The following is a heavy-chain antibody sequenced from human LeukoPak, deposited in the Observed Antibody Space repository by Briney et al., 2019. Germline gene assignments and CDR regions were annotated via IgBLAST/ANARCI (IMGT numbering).Heavy chain of an antibody. V-gene: IGHV4-59*01. CDR2: IYYSGST. CDR3: ARDQDYGSGLYWYFDL. Sequence: SETLSPTCTVSGGSISGYYWSWIREPPGKGLVWIGYIYYSGSTNYNPSLKSRVTISVDTSKNQFSLKLSSVTAADTAVYYCARDQDYGSGLYWYFDLWGRGTLVTVSS. J-gene: IGHJ2*01. CDR1: GGSISGYY. D-gene: IGHD3-10*01.